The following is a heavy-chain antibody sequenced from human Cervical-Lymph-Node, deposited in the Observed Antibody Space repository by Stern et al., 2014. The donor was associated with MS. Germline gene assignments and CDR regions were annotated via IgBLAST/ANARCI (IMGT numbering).Heavy chain of an antibody. V-gene: IGHV3-53*01. CDR2: IYSGGCT. CDR3: ALRVTKYGMDI. Sequence: EVQLVESGGGLIQPGGSLRLSCAVSGLNVSRNYMTGVRQAPRKGLEGVSLIYSGGCTYYADSVKGRFTISRDNSKNTLYLQMNSLRAEDTAVYYCALRVTKYGMDIWGQGTTVTVSS. CDR1: GLNVSRNY. D-gene: IGHD5-12*01. J-gene: IGHJ6*02.